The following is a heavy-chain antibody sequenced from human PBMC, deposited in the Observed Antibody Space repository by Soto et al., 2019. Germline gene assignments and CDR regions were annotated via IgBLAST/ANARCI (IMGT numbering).Heavy chain of an antibody. CDR1: GVARSTSGEG. Sequence: GPTLDNPRQTVALSCSVYGVARSTSGEGVGWIRQPPGKALEWLALIYWDDDKRYSPSLKSRLTITKDTSKNQVVLTMTNMDPVDTATYYCAHIAGIAARRSDDFDIWGQGTMVTAS. CDR2: IYWDDDK. CDR3: AHIAGIAARRSDDFDI. V-gene: IGHV2-5*02. D-gene: IGHD6-6*01. J-gene: IGHJ3*02.